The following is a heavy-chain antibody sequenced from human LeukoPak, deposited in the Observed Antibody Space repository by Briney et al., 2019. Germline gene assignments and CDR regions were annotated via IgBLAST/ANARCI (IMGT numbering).Heavy chain of an antibody. D-gene: IGHD3-22*01. V-gene: IGHV3-21*01. CDR3: AKDHYYDSSGLLDY. J-gene: IGHJ4*02. CDR2: ISRSSSYI. CDR1: GFTFSSYS. Sequence: GGSLRLSCAASGFTFSSYSMNWVRQAPGKGLEWVSSISRSSSYIYYADSVKGRFTISRDNAKNSLYLQMNSLRAEDTAVYYCAKDHYYDSSGLLDYWGQGTLVTVSS.